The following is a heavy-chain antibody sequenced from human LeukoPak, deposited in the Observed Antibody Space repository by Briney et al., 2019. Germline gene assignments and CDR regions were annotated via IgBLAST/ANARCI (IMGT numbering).Heavy chain of an antibody. CDR1: GGSISGSNYY. J-gene: IGHJ4*02. CDR2: IYYSGTT. D-gene: IGHD6-6*01. Sequence: SETLSLTCTVSGGSISGSNYYWGWIRQPPGKGLEWIGSIYYSGTTYYNPSLKSRVTISVDTSTNQFSLEVTSMTAADTAVYYCARHSSAARPNFDYWGQGTLVTVSS. CDR3: ARHSSAARPNFDY. V-gene: IGHV4-39*01.